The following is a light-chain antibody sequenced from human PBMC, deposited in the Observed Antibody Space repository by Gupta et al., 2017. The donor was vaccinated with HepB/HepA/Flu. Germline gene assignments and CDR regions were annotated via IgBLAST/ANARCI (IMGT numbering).Light chain of an antibody. Sequence: QSALTQPPSVSVSPGQSVTISCTGTSSDIGTYNRVSWYQQPPGTAPKLMIYEVTHRPTEVPDRFSGSKSGNTASLTISGLQVEDEADYYCSSYTMSRTVIFGGGTRLTVL. CDR3: SSYTMSRTVI. CDR2: EVT. V-gene: IGLV2-18*02. CDR1: SSDIGTYNR. J-gene: IGLJ2*01.